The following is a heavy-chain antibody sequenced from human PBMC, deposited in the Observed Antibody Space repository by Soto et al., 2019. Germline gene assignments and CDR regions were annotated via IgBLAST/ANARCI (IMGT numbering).Heavy chain of an antibody. Sequence: VQLVETGGGLIQPGGSLRLSCAASGFTVSSNYMSWVRQAPGKGLEWVSALYTGGITYYADSVKGRFIISRDNSKNTLYLQMNSLRADDTAVYYCASHRGGYSSTTFDYWGQGTLVTVSS. CDR1: GFTVSSNY. J-gene: IGHJ4*02. CDR3: ASHRGGYSSTTFDY. D-gene: IGHD6-19*01. CDR2: LYTGGIT. V-gene: IGHV3-53*02.